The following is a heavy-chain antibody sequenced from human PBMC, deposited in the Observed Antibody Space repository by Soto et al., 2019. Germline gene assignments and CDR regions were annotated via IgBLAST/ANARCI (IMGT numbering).Heavy chain of an antibody. CDR2: ISAYNGNT. CDR3: ASDVFRFLEWSPGGSWFDP. CDR1: GYTFTSYG. J-gene: IGHJ5*02. Sequence: ASEKVSCKASGYTFTSYGISWVRQAPGQGLEWMGWISAYNGNTNYAQKLQGRVTMTTDTSTSTAYMELRSLRSDDTAVYYCASDVFRFLEWSPGGSWFDPWGQGSLVTVSS. V-gene: IGHV1-18*01. D-gene: IGHD3-3*01.